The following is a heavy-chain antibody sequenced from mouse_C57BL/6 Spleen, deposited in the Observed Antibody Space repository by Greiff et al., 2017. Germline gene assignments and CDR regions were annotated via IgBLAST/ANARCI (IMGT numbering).Heavy chain of an antibody. Sequence: VKVVESGPGLVQPSQSLSITCTVSGFSLTSYGVHWVRQSPGKGLEWLGVIWSGGSTDYNAAFISRLSISKDNSKSQVFFKMNSLQADDTAIYYCARDDGYYVWFAYWGQGTLVTVSA. V-gene: IGHV2-2*01. D-gene: IGHD2-3*01. CDR2: IWSGGST. CDR3: ARDDGYYVWFAY. CDR1: GFSLTSYG. J-gene: IGHJ3*01.